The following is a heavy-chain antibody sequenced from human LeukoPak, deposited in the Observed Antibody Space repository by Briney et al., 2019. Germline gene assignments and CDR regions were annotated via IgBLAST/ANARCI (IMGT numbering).Heavy chain of an antibody. CDR2: IYYSGST. V-gene: IGHV4-59*01. D-gene: IGHD6-19*01. J-gene: IGHJ4*02. CDR1: GGSFSGYY. CDR3: ARGSGWYPPSWFDY. Sequence: SETLSLTCAVYGGSFSGYYWSWIRQPPGKGLEWIGYIYYSGSTNYNPSLKSRVTISVDTSKNQFSLKLSSVTAADTAVYYCARGSGWYPPSWFDYWGQGTLVTVSS.